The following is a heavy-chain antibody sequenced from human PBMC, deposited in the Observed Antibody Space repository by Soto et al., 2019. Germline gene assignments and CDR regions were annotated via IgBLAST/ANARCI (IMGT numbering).Heavy chain of an antibody. CDR1: GGSISSGGYS. CDR2: IYHSGST. CDR3: ARSHSHYYDSSGYGAWFDP. J-gene: IGHJ5*02. V-gene: IGHV4-30-2*01. Sequence: PSETLSLTCAVSGGSISSGGYSWSWIRQPPGKGLGWIGYIYHSGSTYYNPSLKSRVTISVDRSKNQFSLKLSSVTAADTAVYYCARSHSHYYDSSGYGAWFDPWGQGTLVTVSS. D-gene: IGHD3-22*01.